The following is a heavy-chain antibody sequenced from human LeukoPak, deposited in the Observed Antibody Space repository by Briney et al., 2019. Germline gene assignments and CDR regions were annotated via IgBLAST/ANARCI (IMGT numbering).Heavy chain of an antibody. V-gene: IGHV3-48*01. J-gene: IGHJ3*02. CDR2: TRSSSSTI. CDR1: GFTFSIYS. D-gene: IGHD3-3*01. CDR3: ARVGVVIPKSDAFDI. Sequence: GGALRLSCAASGFTFSIYSMNWVRQAPGKGLEWLSYTRSSSSTIHYADSEKGRFTISRDNGKNSLYLQMNSLRAEDTAVYYCARVGVVIPKSDAFDIWGQGTMVTVSS.